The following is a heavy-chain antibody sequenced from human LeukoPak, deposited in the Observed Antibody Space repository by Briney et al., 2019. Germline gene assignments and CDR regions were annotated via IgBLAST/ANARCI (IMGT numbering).Heavy chain of an antibody. CDR3: ARGGNLNWFDP. CDR2: IYYSGST. V-gene: IGHV4-39*07. CDR1: GGSISSSSYY. J-gene: IGHJ5*02. Sequence: SETLSLTCTVSGGSISSSSYYWGWIRQPPGKGLEWIGSIYYSGSTYYNPSLKSRVTISVDTSKNQFSLSLTSVTAADTAVYYCARGGNLNWFDPWGQGTLVTVSS.